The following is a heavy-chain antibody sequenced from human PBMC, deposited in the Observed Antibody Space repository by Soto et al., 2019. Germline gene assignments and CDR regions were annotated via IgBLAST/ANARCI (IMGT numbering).Heavy chain of an antibody. CDR2: IWYDGSKK. CDR3: ARDCAGYSSGWYQRGGFDY. D-gene: IGHD6-19*01. Sequence: QVQLVESGGGVVQPGRSLRLSCAASGFTFSSYGMHWVRQAPGKGLEWVAVIWYDGSKKYYADSVKGRFTISRDNSKNTIYLQLNSLRAEDTDVCYCARDCAGYSSGWYQRGGFDYWGQGTLVTVSS. J-gene: IGHJ4*02. V-gene: IGHV3-33*01. CDR1: GFTFSSYG.